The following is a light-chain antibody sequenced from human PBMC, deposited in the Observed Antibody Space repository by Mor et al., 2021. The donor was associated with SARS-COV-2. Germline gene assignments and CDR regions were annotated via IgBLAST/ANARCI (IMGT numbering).Light chain of an antibody. CDR1: HSLILNSNGDSY. Sequence: CKSSHSLILNSNGDSYLAWYQVRAGQTPALLIYRASTRETGVPDRFIGSGSGTEFTLTISGLQAEDAAMYYCQQYYTTPLTFGRGTKV. J-gene: IGKJ4*01. CDR2: RAS. V-gene: IGKV4-1*01. CDR3: QQYYTTPLT.